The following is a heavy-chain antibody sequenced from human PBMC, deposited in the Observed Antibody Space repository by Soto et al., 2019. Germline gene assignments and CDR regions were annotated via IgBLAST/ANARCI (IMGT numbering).Heavy chain of an antibody. D-gene: IGHD3-3*01. CDR1: GGTFSSYA. CDR2: IIPIFGTA. CDR3: ARGTYYDFWSGYYTDYYYGMDV. Sequence: QVQLVQSGAEVKKPGSSVKVSCKASGGTFSSYAISWVRQAPGQGLEWMGGIIPIFGTANDAQKFQGRVTITADESTSTAYMELSSLRSEDTAVYYCARGTYYDFWSGYYTDYYYGMDVWGQGTTVTVSS. V-gene: IGHV1-69*01. J-gene: IGHJ6*02.